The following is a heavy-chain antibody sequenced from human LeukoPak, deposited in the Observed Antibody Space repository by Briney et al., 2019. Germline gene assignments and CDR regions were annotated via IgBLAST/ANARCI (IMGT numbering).Heavy chain of an antibody. CDR3: ARARGSGRSWYLDR. CDR2: VKQDGSDK. CDR1: GFTFSGYW. V-gene: IGHV3-7*04. J-gene: IGHJ2*01. D-gene: IGHD3-3*01. Sequence: SGGSLRLSCAASGFTFSGYWMSWVRQAPGKGLEWVASVKQDGSDKYYVDSVKGRFTISRDNAKNSLYVQMNSLRAEDTAVYYCARARGSGRSWYLDRWGRGTVVTVSS.